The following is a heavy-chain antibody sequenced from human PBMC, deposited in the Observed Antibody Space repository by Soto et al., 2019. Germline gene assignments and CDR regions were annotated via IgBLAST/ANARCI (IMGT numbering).Heavy chain of an antibody. V-gene: IGHV3-30-3*01. CDR3: ARDPLWCTVMVLWYFDL. CDR1: GFTFSSYA. D-gene: IGHD2-21*01. CDR2: ISYDGSNK. J-gene: IGHJ2*01. Sequence: QVQLVESGGGVVQPGRSLRLYCAASGFTFSSYAMHWVRQAPGKGLEWVAVISYDGSNKYYADSVKGRFTISRDNSKNTLYLQMNSLTAEATSVYYCARDPLWCTVMVLWYFDLWRRGTLVTVSS.